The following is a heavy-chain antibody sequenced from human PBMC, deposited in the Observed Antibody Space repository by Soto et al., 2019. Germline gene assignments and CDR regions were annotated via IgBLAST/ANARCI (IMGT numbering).Heavy chain of an antibody. J-gene: IGHJ6*03. Sequence: QVQLVQSGPEVKKPGASVKVSCKASGYTFTTYGISWVRQAPGQGLEWMGWISPYNGDTHYAERFQGRLTMTTDTSATSAYMELRTLSSDDRAVYFCARALSMPQYYYYMDVWGKGTTVTVSS. CDR3: ARALSMPQYYYYMDV. CDR2: ISPYNGDT. V-gene: IGHV1-18*01. CDR1: GYTFTTYG. D-gene: IGHD2-2*01.